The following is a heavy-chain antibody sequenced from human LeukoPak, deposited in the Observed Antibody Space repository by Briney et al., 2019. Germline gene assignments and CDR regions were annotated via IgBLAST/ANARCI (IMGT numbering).Heavy chain of an antibody. Sequence: ETLSLTCTVSGGSISSYYWSWVRQAPGKGLEWVANIKQDGSEKYYVDSVKGRFTISRDNAKNSLYLQMNSLRAEDTAVYYCAREYSGSLDYWGQGTLVTVSS. CDR2: IKQDGSEK. CDR1: GGSISSYY. J-gene: IGHJ4*02. V-gene: IGHV3-7*01. D-gene: IGHD1-26*01. CDR3: AREYSGSLDY.